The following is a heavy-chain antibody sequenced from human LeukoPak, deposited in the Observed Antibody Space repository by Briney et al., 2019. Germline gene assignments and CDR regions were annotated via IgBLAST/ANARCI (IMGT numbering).Heavy chain of an antibody. CDR2: IYYSGST. CDR1: GGSFSSSSSY. CDR3: ARHDSTVEYYFDY. V-gene: IGHV4-39*01. J-gene: IGHJ4*02. Sequence: SETLSLTCTVSGGSFSSSSSYWGWIRQPPGKGLEWIGSIYYSGSTYYNPSLKSRVTISADTSKNQFSLRLTSVTAADTAVYYSARHDSTVEYYFDYWGQGTLVTASS. D-gene: IGHD4-11*01.